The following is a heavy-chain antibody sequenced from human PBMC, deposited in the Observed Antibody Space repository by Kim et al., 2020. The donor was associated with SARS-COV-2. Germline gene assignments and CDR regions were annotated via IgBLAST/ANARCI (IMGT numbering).Heavy chain of an antibody. J-gene: IGHJ3*02. V-gene: IGHV1-69*13. D-gene: IGHD6-13*01. CDR3: ASPRYSSSWFHDAFDI. CDR1: GGTFSSYA. CDR2: IIPIFGTA. Sequence: SVKVSCKASGGTFSSYAISWVRQAPGQGLEWMGGIIPIFGTANYAQKFQGRVTITADESTSTAYMELSSLRSEDTAVYYCASPRYSSSWFHDAFDIWGQGTMVTVSS.